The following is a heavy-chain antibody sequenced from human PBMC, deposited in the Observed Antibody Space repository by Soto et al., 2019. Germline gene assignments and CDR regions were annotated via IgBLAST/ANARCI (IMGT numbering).Heavy chain of an antibody. D-gene: IGHD3-9*01. CDR1: GGSFSGYY. V-gene: IGHV4-34*01. Sequence: QVQLQQWGAGLLEPSETLSLTCAVYGGSFSGYYWSWIRQPPAQGLEWMGEINHSGNTNYNPSLNSRVTISVDKSKNQFSLKLSSVTAADTAVYYCASQGLPYFDWSPTPLYYMDVWGKGTTVTVSS. CDR2: INHSGNT. CDR3: ASQGLPYFDWSPTPLYYMDV. J-gene: IGHJ6*03.